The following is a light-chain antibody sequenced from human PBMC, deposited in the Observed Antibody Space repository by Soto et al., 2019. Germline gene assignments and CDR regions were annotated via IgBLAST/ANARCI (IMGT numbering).Light chain of an antibody. J-gene: IGKJ1*01. Sequence: IVFTQSPGTLSLSPGERATLSRRASQRVSKNYLAWYQHKPGQATRLLIDDASNRATDVPDRFSGSGSGTEFTLTISSLEPEDSAVYYCQQCATPPLTFGQGTKVEIK. V-gene: IGKV3-20*01. CDR2: DAS. CDR3: QQCATPPLT. CDR1: QRVSKNY.